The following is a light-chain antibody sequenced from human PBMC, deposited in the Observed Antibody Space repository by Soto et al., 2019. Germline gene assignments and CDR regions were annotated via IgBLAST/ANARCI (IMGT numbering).Light chain of an antibody. V-gene: IGKV3-20*01. CDR3: QQYGSSPRT. Sequence: EIVFTQSPVTLSLSPGERATLSCRASQSVSSNYLAWYQQKPGQAPRLLIYDASSRAPGIPDRFSGSGSGTDFTLTISRLEPEDFAVYYCQQYGSSPRTFGQGTKVDIK. CDR1: QSVSSNY. CDR2: DAS. J-gene: IGKJ1*01.